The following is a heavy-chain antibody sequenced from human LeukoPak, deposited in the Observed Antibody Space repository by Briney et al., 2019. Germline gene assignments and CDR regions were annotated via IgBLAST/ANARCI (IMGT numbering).Heavy chain of an antibody. CDR3: ATRNGSSGANWYFDL. J-gene: IGHJ2*01. CDR1: GGILSIYC. Sequence: GGSLRLSCAASGGILSIYCMNWVRQAPGKGLEWISYISRTSGTIYYADSVRGRFTISRDNSKNSLYLQMHSLRAEDTAVYFCATRNGSSGANWYFDLWGRGTLVTVSS. D-gene: IGHD3-10*01. V-gene: IGHV3-48*04. CDR2: ISRTSGTI.